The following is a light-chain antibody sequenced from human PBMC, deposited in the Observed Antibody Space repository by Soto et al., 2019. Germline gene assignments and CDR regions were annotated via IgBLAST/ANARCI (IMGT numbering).Light chain of an antibody. V-gene: IGKV4-1*01. CDR3: QQFYSPPPT. CDR1: QTVLYSSNNKNY. CDR2: WAS. Sequence: DIVMTQSPDSQAVSLGERATIDCQSSQTVLYSSNNKNYLAWYQQKPGQPPKLLIYWASTRESGVPDRFSGSGSGTDFTLTISSLQAEDVAVYYCQQFYSPPPTFGQGTKVEIK. J-gene: IGKJ1*01.